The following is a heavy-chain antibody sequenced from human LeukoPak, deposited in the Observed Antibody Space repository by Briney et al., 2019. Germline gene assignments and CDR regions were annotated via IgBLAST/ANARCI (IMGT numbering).Heavy chain of an antibody. CDR2: INHSGST. D-gene: IGHD4-17*01. Sequence: SETLSLTCAVYGGSFSGYYWSWIRQPPGKGLEWIGEINHSGSTNYNPSLKGRVTVSVDTSKNQFSLKLSSVTAADTAVYYCARSDYGDYEGQYYFDYWGQGTLVTVSS. CDR3: ARSDYGDYEGQYYFDY. V-gene: IGHV4-34*01. J-gene: IGHJ4*02. CDR1: GGSFSGYY.